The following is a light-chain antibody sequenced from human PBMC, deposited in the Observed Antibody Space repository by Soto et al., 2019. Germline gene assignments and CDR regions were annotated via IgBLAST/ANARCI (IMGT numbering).Light chain of an antibody. CDR2: GAS. CDR3: QQYGDLIT. Sequence: ETVLTQSPGTLSLTPGERATLSCRASQSVSSSYLAWYQRIPGQAPRLLIYGASSRATGVPNRFSGSGSGTDFTLTISRLEPEDFAVYYCQQYGDLITFGQGTRMEIK. J-gene: IGKJ5*01. CDR1: QSVSSSY. V-gene: IGKV3-20*01.